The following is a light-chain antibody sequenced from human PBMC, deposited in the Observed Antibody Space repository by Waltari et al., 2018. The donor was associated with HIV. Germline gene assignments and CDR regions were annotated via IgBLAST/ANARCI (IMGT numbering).Light chain of an antibody. CDR2: QDS. Sequence: SYELTQPPSLSVSPGQTASITCSGDKLGDKYACWYQQKPGQSPMLVIYQDSKRPSGIPERFSGSNSGNTATLTISGTQAMDEADYYCQAWDSSTLVVFGGGTKLTVL. CDR1: KLGDKY. V-gene: IGLV3-1*01. CDR3: QAWDSSTLVV. J-gene: IGLJ2*01.